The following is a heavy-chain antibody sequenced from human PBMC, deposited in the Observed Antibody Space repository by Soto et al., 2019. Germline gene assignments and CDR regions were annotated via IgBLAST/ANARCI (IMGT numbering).Heavy chain of an antibody. V-gene: IGHV3-23*01. J-gene: IGHJ4*02. CDR2: ISDSGDST. D-gene: IGHD3-10*01. Sequence: EVHLLESGGGLVQPGGSLRLSCAASGLTFSNYAMKWVRQAPGKGLEWVSVISDSGDSTYYADSVKGRFTISRDKSKNTLYLHMNSLTAEDTAVYYCAKDGFSGSGKYYFDYWGQGTLVTVSS. CDR3: AKDGFSGSGKYYFDY. CDR1: GLTFSNYA.